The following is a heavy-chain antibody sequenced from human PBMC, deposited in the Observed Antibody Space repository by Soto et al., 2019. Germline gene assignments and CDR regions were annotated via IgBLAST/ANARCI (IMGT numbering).Heavy chain of an antibody. CDR3: ARHGFEGFGTYYYYGMDV. CDR1: GGAISSYY. V-gene: IGHV4-59*08. Sequence: SETLSLTCTFSGGAISSYYWSWIRQPPGKGLEWIGYIYYSGSTNYNPSLKSRVTISVDTSKNQFSLKLSSVTAADTAVYYCARHGFEGFGTYYYYGMDVWGQGTTVT. D-gene: IGHD3-10*01. J-gene: IGHJ6*02. CDR2: IYYSGST.